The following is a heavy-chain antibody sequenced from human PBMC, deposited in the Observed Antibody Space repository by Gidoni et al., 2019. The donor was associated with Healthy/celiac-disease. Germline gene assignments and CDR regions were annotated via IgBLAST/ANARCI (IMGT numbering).Heavy chain of an antibody. Sequence: EVQLWESGGGLVQPGGSLRLSCAASGFTFSSYAMRWVRQAPGKGLEWVSAISGSGGSTYYADSGKGRFPISRDNSKNTLYLQTNSLRAEDTAVYYCAKGLGELTKGDAFDIWGQGTMVTVSS. CDR1: GFTFSSYA. CDR2: ISGSGGST. CDR3: AKGLGELTKGDAFDI. V-gene: IGHV3-23*01. D-gene: IGHD3-10*01. J-gene: IGHJ3*02.